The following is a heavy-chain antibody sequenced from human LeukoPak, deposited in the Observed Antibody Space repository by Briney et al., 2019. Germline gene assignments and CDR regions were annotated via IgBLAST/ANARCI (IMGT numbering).Heavy chain of an antibody. V-gene: IGHV3-53*01. D-gene: IGHD2-15*01. CDR2: IYSGGST. J-gene: IGHJ4*02. CDR1: GFTVSSNY. CDR3: ARDFIRCSGGSCRYYFDY. Sequence: PGGSLRLSCAASGFTVSSNYMSWVRQAPGKGLEWVSVIYSGGSTYYADSVKGRFTISRDNSKNTLYLQMNSLRVEDTAVYYCARDFIRCSGGSCRYYFDYWGQGTLVTVSS.